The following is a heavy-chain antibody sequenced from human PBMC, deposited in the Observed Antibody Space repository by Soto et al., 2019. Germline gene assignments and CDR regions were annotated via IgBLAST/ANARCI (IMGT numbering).Heavy chain of an antibody. J-gene: IGHJ6*02. CDR3: ARDHTVTTLGGMDV. V-gene: IGHV1-69*08. CDR2: IIPILGIA. CDR1: GGTFSSYT. D-gene: IGHD4-17*01. Sequence: QVQLVQSGAEVKKPGSSVKVSCKASGGTFSSYTISWVRQAPGQGLEWMGRIIPILGIANYAQKFQGRVTXXAXKXXSTAYMELSSLRSEDTAVYYCARDHTVTTLGGMDVWGQGTTVTVSS.